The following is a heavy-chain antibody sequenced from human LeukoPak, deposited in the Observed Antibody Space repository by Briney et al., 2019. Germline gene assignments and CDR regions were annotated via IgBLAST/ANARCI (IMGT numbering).Heavy chain of an antibody. J-gene: IGHJ4*02. D-gene: IGHD6-19*01. Sequence: AGGSLRLSCAASGFTFSSYAMHWVRQAPGKGLEWVAVISYDGSNKYYADSVKGRFIISRDNSKNTLYLQMNSLRAEDTAVYYCARPHVQWLVPYYFDYWGQGTLVTVSS. CDR1: GFTFSSYA. CDR3: ARPHVQWLVPYYFDY. CDR2: ISYDGSNK. V-gene: IGHV3-30-3*01.